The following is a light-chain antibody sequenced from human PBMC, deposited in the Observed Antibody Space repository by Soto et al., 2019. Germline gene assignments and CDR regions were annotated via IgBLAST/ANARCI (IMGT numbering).Light chain of an antibody. J-gene: IGKJ4*01. V-gene: IGKV3-11*01. CDR1: QSVSSY. CDR2: DAS. Sequence: QSPATLSXXPGERATLSCRASQSVSSYLAWYQQKPGQAPRLLIYDASNRATGIPARFSGSGSGTDFTLTISSLEPEDFAVYYCQQRSTRLTFGGGTKVDIK. CDR3: QQRSTRLT.